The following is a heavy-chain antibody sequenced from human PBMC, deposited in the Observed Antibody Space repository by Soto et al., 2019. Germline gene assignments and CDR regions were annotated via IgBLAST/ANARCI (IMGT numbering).Heavy chain of an antibody. CDR1: GGSIGSNY. CDR2: MYYSGNT. Sequence: PSETLSLTCTVSGGSIGSNYWSWIRQPPGKGLEWIGYMYYSGNTNYNPSLKSRVTISVDTSKNQFSLKLSSVTAADTAVYYCARHVRGYGLEGYFDYWGQGTLVTVSS. D-gene: IGHD5-12*01. J-gene: IGHJ4*02. CDR3: ARHVRGYGLEGYFDY. V-gene: IGHV4-59*08.